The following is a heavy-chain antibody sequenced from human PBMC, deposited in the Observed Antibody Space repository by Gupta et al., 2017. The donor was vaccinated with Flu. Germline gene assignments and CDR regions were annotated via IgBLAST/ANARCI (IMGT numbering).Heavy chain of an antibody. CDR3: ARARSGDY. CDR1: GFPFSSYW. CDR2: IKQDGSEK. Sequence: EVQLVESGGGLVQPGGSLRLSCAASGFPFSSYWMNWVRQAPGKGLEWVANIKQDGSEKYYVDSVKGRFTISRDNAKNSLYLQMNSLRAEDTAVYYCARARSGDYWGQGTLVTVSS. V-gene: IGHV3-7*01. J-gene: IGHJ4*02.